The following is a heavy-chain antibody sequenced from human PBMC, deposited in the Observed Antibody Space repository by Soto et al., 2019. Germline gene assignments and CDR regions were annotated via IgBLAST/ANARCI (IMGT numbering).Heavy chain of an antibody. J-gene: IGHJ4*02. Sequence: HVVQSGPEEKSPGASVKLSCTTSGYIFADYAIHWVRQAPGQGLEWVGWIKADNGDTRYSPKFQGRLIITRDISASSSYMELSDLRSTDTGVFYCATSDWAWWGRRTLITVSS. V-gene: IGHV1-3*05. D-gene: IGHD3-9*01. CDR2: IKADNGDT. CDR3: ATSDWAW. CDR1: GYIFADYA.